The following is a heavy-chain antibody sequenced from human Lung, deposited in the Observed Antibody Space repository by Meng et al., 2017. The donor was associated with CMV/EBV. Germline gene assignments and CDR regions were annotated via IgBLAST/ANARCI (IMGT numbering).Heavy chain of an antibody. Sequence: QVQLVQSGAEVKKPGASVQVSCKASGHPFSNYAMHWVRQAPGQRLEWMGLVNAGNGNTRYSQKFQGRVTISRDTSASTAYMELSSLTSEDTAVYYCASERWGSGYLDLWGRGSLVTVSS. CDR1: GHPFSNYA. J-gene: IGHJ2*01. D-gene: IGHD4-23*01. CDR2: VNAGNGNT. V-gene: IGHV1-3*01. CDR3: ASERWGSGYLDL.